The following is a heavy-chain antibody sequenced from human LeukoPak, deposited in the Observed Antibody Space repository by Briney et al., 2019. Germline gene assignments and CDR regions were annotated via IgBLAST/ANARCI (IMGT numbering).Heavy chain of an antibody. J-gene: IGHJ4*02. CDR2: IYHSGNT. V-gene: IGHV4-4*02. D-gene: IGHD3-9*01. CDR3: ARGLGGILTGYYGFDY. Sequence: GSLRLSCAASGFTFSNAWMSWVRQPPGKGLEWIGEIYHSGNTNYNPSLKSRVTMSVDKSKNQFSLNLISVTAADTAVYYRARGLGGILTGYYGFDYWGQGTLVTVSS. CDR1: GFTFSNAW.